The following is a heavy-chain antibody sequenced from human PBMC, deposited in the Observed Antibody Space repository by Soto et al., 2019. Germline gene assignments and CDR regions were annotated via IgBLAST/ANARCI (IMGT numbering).Heavy chain of an antibody. D-gene: IGHD2-15*01. CDR3: XXXXXXXXGGSXYPHWXDP. CDR2: IYYSGST. J-gene: IGHJ5*02. Sequence: TLSLTCTVSGGSISSSSYYWGWIRQPPGKGLEWIGSIYYSGSTYYNPSLKSRVTISVDTSKNQFSLKLSSVTAADTAVYXXXXXXXXXXGGSXYPHWXDPWXQGTLVTVSS. V-gene: IGHV4-39*01. CDR1: GGSISSSSYY.